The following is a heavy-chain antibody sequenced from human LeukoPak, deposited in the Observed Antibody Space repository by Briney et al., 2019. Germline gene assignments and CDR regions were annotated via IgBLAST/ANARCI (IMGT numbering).Heavy chain of an antibody. D-gene: IGHD6-13*01. V-gene: IGHV1-24*01. CDR1: GYTLTELS. Sequence: ASVKVSCKVSGYTLTELSMHWVRQAPGKGLEWMGGFDAEDGETIYAQKFQGRVTMTEDTSTDTAYMELSSLRSEDTAVYYCATDGIAAAGTAPLFWGQGTLVTVSS. CDR3: ATDGIAAAGTAPLF. J-gene: IGHJ4*02. CDR2: FDAEDGET.